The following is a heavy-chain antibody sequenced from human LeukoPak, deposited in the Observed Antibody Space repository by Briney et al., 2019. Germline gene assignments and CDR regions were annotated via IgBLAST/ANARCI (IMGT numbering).Heavy chain of an antibody. V-gene: IGHV3-33*01. CDR2: IWYDGSNK. J-gene: IGHJ4*02. CDR3: ARDPDDYGDYSYFDY. Sequence: GGSLRLSCAASGFTFSSYGMHWVRQAPGKGLEWVAVIWYDGSNKYYADSVKGRFPISRDNSKNTLFLQMNSLRAEDTAVYYCARDPDDYGDYSYFDYWGQGTLVTVSS. D-gene: IGHD4-17*01. CDR1: GFTFSSYG.